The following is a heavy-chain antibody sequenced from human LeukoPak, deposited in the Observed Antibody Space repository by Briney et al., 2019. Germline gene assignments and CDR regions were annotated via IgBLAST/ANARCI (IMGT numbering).Heavy chain of an antibody. J-gene: IGHJ3*02. V-gene: IGHV3-7*01. Sequence: PGGCLRLSCAASGFTFSSYWMSWVRQAPGKGLECVANIKQDGSEKYYVDSVKGRFTISRDSAKNSLFLQMNSLRAEDTAVYYCAREGYGDYSYDIWGQGTMVTVSS. CDR3: AREGYGDYSYDI. CDR1: GFTFSSYW. CDR2: IKQDGSEK. D-gene: IGHD4-17*01.